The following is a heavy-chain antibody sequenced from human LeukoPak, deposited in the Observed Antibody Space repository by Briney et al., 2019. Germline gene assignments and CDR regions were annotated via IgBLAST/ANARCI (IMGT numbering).Heavy chain of an antibody. CDR1: GFTFSSYG. CDR2: IWYDGSNK. D-gene: IGHD3-22*01. Sequence: QAGGSLRLSCAASGFTFSSYGMHWVRQAPGKGLEWVAVIWYDGSNKYYADSVKGRFTIYRDNSKNPLYLQMNSLRAEDTAVYYCAKARYYYDGSGYFPLDFWGQGPLVSVPS. CDR3: AKARYYYDGSGYFPLDF. V-gene: IGHV3-33*06. J-gene: IGHJ4*02.